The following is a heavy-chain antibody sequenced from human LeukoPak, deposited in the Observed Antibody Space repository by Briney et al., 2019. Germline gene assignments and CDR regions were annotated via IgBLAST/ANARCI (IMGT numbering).Heavy chain of an antibody. CDR1: GGSISSGSYY. CDR3: ARLGVDGDYGFDY. V-gene: IGHV4-61*02. CDR2: IYTSGST. Sequence: ASETLSLTCTVSGGSISSGSYYWSWIRQPAGKGLEWIGRIYTSGSTNYNPSLKSRVTISVDTSKNQFSLKLSSVTAADTAVYYCARLGVDGDYGFDYWGQGTLVTVSS. J-gene: IGHJ4*02. D-gene: IGHD4-17*01.